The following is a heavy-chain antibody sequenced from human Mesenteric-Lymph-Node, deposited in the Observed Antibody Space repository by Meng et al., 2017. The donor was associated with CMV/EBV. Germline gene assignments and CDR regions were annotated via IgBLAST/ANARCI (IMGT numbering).Heavy chain of an antibody. CDR2: FYSGGGT. Sequence: SETLSLTCTVSGGSINSSTFYWGWIRQPPGTGLEWIGSFYSGGGTYYSPSLKSRVTMSVDTSKNQFSLKLRSVAAADTAVYYCARDSGCGGDCSTAVYGMDVWGQGTTVTVSS. CDR1: GGSINSSTFY. J-gene: IGHJ6*02. D-gene: IGHD2-21*01. CDR3: ARDSGCGGDCSTAVYGMDV. V-gene: IGHV4-39*07.